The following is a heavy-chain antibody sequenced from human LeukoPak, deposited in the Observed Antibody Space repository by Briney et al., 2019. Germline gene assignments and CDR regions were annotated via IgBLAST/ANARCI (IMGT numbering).Heavy chain of an antibody. J-gene: IGHJ3*02. CDR2: IYTRGST. Sequence: SETQSLTCTVSGGSISTYYWNWIRQPPGKGLEWIGRIYTRGSTNYNPSLKSRVTMSVDTSKNQFSLKLSSVTAADTAVYYCARGRYCSADICSGGDAFDIWGQGTMVSVSS. V-gene: IGHV4-4*07. CDR1: GGSISTYY. CDR3: ARGRYCSADICSGGDAFDI. D-gene: IGHD2-15*01.